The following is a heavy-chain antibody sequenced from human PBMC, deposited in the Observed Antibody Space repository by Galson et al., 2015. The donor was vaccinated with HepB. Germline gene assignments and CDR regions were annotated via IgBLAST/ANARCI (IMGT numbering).Heavy chain of an antibody. Sequence: SVKVSCKASGYTFTGYYMHWVRQAPGQGLEWMGWINPNSGGTNYAQKFQGRVTMTRDTSISTAYMELSRLRSDDTAVYYCARVITMIDLFAFDIWGQGTMVTVSS. CDR3: ARVITMIDLFAFDI. CDR1: GYTFTGYY. D-gene: IGHD3-22*01. V-gene: IGHV1-2*02. CDR2: INPNSGGT. J-gene: IGHJ3*02.